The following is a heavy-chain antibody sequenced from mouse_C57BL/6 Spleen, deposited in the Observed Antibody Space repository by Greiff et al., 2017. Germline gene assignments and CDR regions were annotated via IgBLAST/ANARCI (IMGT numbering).Heavy chain of an antibody. CDR1: GYTFTSYW. CDR3: ARSRFITTAPWYFDV. V-gene: IGHV1-64*01. CDR2: IHPNSGST. J-gene: IGHJ1*03. Sequence: VQLQQPGAELVKPGASVKLSCKASGYTFTSYWMHWVKQRPGQGLEWIGVIHPNSGSTNYNEKFKSKATLTVDKSSSTAYMQLSSLTSEDSAVYYCARSRFITTAPWYFDVWGTGTTVTVSS. D-gene: IGHD1-1*01.